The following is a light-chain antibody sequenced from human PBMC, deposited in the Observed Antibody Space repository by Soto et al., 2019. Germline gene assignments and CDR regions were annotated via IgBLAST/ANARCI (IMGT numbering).Light chain of an antibody. CDR3: SSYAGNNILV. Sequence: QSALTQPPSASGSPGQSVTISCTGTSSDVGGYNSVSWYQQHPGKAPKLMIYEVTKRPSGVPDRFSGSKSGNTASLTVSGLHAEDEADYYCSSYAGNNILVFGGWTKLTVL. V-gene: IGLV2-8*01. CDR1: SSDVGGYNS. CDR2: EVT. J-gene: IGLJ2*01.